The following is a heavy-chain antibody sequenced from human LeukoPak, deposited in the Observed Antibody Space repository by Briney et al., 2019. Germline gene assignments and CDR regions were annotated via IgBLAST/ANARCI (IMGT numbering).Heavy chain of an antibody. CDR1: DGSISNYY. CDR2: IYYSGST. J-gene: IGHJ6*03. D-gene: IGHD5-18*01. Sequence: SETLSLTCTVSDGSISNYYWSWIRQPPGKGLEWIGYIYYSGSTNYKSSLKSRVTISVDTSKNQFSLKLSSVTAADTAVYYCARTTEGGYSYGCFYYYYMDVWGKGTTVTISS. V-gene: IGHV4-59*01. CDR3: ARTTEGGYSYGCFYYYYMDV.